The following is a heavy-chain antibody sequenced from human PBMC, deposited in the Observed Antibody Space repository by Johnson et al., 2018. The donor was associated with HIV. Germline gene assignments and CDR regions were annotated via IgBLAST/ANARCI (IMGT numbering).Heavy chain of an antibody. D-gene: IGHD2-21*01. CDR1: GFTFSSYW. CDR2: INSDGSST. Sequence: VQLVESGGGLVKPGGSLRLSCAASGFTFSSYWMHWVRQAPGKGLVWVSRINSDGSSTSYADSVKGRFTISRDNAKNTLYLQMNSLRAEDTAVYYCARVGYSLDAFDIWGQGTMVTVSS. CDR3: ARVGYSLDAFDI. J-gene: IGHJ3*02. V-gene: IGHV3-74*02.